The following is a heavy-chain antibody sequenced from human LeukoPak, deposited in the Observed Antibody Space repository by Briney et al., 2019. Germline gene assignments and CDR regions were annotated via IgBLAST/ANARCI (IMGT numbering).Heavy chain of an antibody. V-gene: IGHV3-74*01. CDR2: IASDGSST. D-gene: IGHD4-23*01. CDR1: GFTFSSYW. CDR3: ARGRPHGNDY. Sequence: GGSLRLSCAASGFTFSSYWMNWVRQAPGKGLVWVSRIASDGSSTTYADSVKGRFSISRDNAKITLYLQMNSLRVEDTAVYYCARGRPHGNDYWGQGTLVTVSS. J-gene: IGHJ4*02.